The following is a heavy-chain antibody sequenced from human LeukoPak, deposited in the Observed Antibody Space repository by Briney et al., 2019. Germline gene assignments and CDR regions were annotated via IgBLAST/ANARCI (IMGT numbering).Heavy chain of an antibody. J-gene: IGHJ4*02. D-gene: IGHD6-13*01. CDR3: ARGDSSSRRGYYFDY. Sequence: SETLSLTCTVSGGSISGYYWSWIRQPPGKGLQFIGYIHYTGSTNYNPSLESRVTLTVDTSKNQFSLKLSSVTAADTAVYYCARGDSSSRRGYYFDYWGQGTLVTVSS. V-gene: IGHV4-59*12. CDR1: GGSISGYY. CDR2: IHYTGST.